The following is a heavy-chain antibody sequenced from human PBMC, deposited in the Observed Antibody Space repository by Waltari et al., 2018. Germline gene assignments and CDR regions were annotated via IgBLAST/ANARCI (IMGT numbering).Heavy chain of an antibody. CDR1: GFTFSTNW. CDR3: ARESTTVTTHEDY. CDR2: IKQDGSET. J-gene: IGHJ4*02. D-gene: IGHD4-17*01. Sequence: EVQLVESGGGLVQPGGSLRLSCAASGFTFSTNWMSWVRRAPGKGLEWVANIKQDGSETYYVDSVKGRFTISRDNAKNSLYLQMNSLRAEDTAVYYCARESTTVTTHEDYWGQGTLVTVSS. V-gene: IGHV3-7*01.